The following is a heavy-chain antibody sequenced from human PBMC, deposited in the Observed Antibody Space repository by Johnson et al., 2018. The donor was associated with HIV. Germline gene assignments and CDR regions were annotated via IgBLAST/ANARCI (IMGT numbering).Heavy chain of an antibody. CDR3: AKEGGTYYDFWSGYWGFDI. D-gene: IGHD3-3*01. CDR1: GFTFSSYG. J-gene: IGHJ3*02. CDR2: ISYDGSKK. Sequence: HVQLVESGGGVVQPGRSLRLSCAASGFTFSSYGMHWVRQAPGKGLEWVAVISYDGSKKYYGDSVKGRFTISRDNSKKTLYLEMNSLRVEDTAVYYCAKEGGTYYDFWSGYWGFDIWGQGTMVTVSS. V-gene: IGHV3-30*18.